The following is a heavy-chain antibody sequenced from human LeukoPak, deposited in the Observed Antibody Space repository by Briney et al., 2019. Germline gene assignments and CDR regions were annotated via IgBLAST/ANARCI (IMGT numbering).Heavy chain of an antibody. V-gene: IGHV3-7*02. CDR1: GFTFRTYW. J-gene: IGHJ4*02. CDR3: ASRRYVQLYY. CDR2: IKEDGSEK. Sequence: GGSVRLSCAASGFTFRTYWMSWVRQAPGKGLEWVATIKEDGSEKYYVDSVKGRFTISRDNAKNSLDLQMNSLRAEDTAVYYCASRRYVQLYYWGQGTLVTVSS. D-gene: IGHD1-1*01.